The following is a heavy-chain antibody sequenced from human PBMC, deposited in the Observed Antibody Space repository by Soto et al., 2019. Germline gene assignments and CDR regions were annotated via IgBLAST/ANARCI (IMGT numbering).Heavy chain of an antibody. CDR1: GFAFSIYA. V-gene: IGHV3-30-3*01. D-gene: IGHD3-10*01. J-gene: IGHJ4*02. CDR2: MSHDGSNR. Sequence: QVLLVEAGGGVVQPGRSLRLSCAGSGFAFSIYAIHWVRQAPGKGLEWVAVMSHDGSNRYYADAVKGRFTISRDNSKSTVYLEMNSPRAEDTAVCFCVRSSGVPTPDFDYWGQGTLVTVSS. CDR3: VRSSGVPTPDFDY.